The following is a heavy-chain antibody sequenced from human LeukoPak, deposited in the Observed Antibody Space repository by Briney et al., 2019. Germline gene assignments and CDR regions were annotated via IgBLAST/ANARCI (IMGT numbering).Heavy chain of an antibody. J-gene: IGHJ4*02. Sequence: SETLSLTCTVSGGSISSTSYYWGWIRQPPGKGLEWIGSFYYTGDTYYNPSLKSRATISVDTSKNQFSLKLSSVTAADTAVYYCARLPYYDSSSLSVRWGQGTLVTVSS. CDR2: FYYTGDT. CDR1: GGSISSTSYY. CDR3: ARLPYYDSSSLSVR. V-gene: IGHV4-39*07. D-gene: IGHD3-22*01.